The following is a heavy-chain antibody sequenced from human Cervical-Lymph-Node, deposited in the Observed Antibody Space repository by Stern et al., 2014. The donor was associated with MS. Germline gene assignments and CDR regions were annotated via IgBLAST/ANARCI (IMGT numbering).Heavy chain of an antibody. CDR1: GFSLSASGVS. D-gene: IGHD6-19*01. J-gene: IGHJ5*02. Sequence: QVTLRESGPTLVKPTQTLTLTCTFSGFSLSASGVSVGWIRQPPGKALEWLALISWDDDKRYSPSLKSRLTITKDTSKNQVVLTITNMDPVDTATFYCARGNSTGYYRDWFDPWGQGTLVTVSS. CDR3: ARGNSTGYYRDWFDP. V-gene: IGHV2-5*02. CDR2: ISWDDDK.